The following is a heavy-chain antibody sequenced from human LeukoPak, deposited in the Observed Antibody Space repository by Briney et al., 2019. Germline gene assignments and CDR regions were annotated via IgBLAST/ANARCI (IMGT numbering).Heavy chain of an antibody. V-gene: IGHV1-24*01. CDR1: GYTLSELS. CDR2: FDPGNGET. Sequence: ASVKVSCKVSGYTLSELSMHWVRQAPGTGLEWMGGFDPGNGETVYAQQFQGRVTMTEDTSTDTAYMGLSSLRSEDSGVYFCATGGIYSLLDYWGQGTLVIVSS. J-gene: IGHJ4*02. D-gene: IGHD2-15*01. CDR3: ATGGIYSLLDY.